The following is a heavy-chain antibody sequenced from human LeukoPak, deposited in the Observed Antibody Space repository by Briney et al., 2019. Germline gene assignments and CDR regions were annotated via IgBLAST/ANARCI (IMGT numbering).Heavy chain of an antibody. J-gene: IGHJ1*01. D-gene: IGHD3-22*01. CDR3: ARDANPYYYDSSGYFAEYFQH. CDR1: GYTFTSYY. Sequence: GASVKVSCKASGYTFTSYYMHWVRQAPGQGLEWMGIINPSGGSTSYAQKFQGRVTMTRDTSTSTVYMELSSLRSEDTAVYYYARDANPYYYDSSGYFAEYFQHWGQGTLVTVSS. CDR2: INPSGGST. V-gene: IGHV1-46*01.